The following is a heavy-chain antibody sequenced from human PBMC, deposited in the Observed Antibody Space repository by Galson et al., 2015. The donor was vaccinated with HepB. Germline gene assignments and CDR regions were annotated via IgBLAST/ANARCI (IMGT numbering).Heavy chain of an antibody. CDR2: ISSSSSTI. CDR3: ARDRVSGGRRFDP. Sequence: SLRLSCAASGFTFSSYSMNWGRQAPGKGLEWVSYISSSSSTIYYADSVKGRFTISRDNAKNSLCLQMNSLRAEDTAVYYCARDRVSGGRRFDPWGQGTLVTVSS. D-gene: IGHD6-13*01. V-gene: IGHV3-48*01. J-gene: IGHJ5*02. CDR1: GFTFSSYS.